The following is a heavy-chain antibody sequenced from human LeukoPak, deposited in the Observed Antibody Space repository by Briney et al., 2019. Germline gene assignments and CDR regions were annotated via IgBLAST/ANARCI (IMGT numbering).Heavy chain of an antibody. CDR3: ARDAVGATTKGFDY. CDR1: GGSISSGSYY. CDR2: IYTSGST. Sequence: PSKTLSLTCTVSGGSISSGSYYWSWIRQPAGKGLEWIGRIYTSGSTNYNPSLKSRVTISVDTSKNQFSLKLSSVTAADTAVYYCARDAVGATTKGFDYWGQGTLVTVSS. D-gene: IGHD1-26*01. V-gene: IGHV4-61*02. J-gene: IGHJ4*02.